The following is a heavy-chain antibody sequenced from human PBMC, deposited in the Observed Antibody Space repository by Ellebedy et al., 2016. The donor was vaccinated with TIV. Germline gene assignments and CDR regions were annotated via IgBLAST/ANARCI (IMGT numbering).Heavy chain of an antibody. CDR3: AKSLWFDGYDSFDS. Sequence: GGSLRLSCVGSGFTSNLYGMHWVRQAPGKGLEWVAFNKFDGTTKYYADSVRGRFTISRDNSRNTLYLQMNSLRAEDTAIFYCAKSLWFDGYDSFDSWGQGTLVTVSS. D-gene: IGHD5-12*01. CDR1: GFTSNLYG. V-gene: IGHV3-30*02. J-gene: IGHJ4*02. CDR2: NKFDGTTK.